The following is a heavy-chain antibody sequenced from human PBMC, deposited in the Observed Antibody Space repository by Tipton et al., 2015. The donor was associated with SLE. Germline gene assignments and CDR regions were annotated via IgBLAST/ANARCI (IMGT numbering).Heavy chain of an antibody. Sequence: GLVKPSQTLSLTCAISGDSDSSNSAAWNWIRQSPSRGLEWLGRTYYRSKWYNDYAVSVKSLITINPDTAKNQFSLQLDYVTPEDTAVYYCERERAAAGTGYFQHWGQGTLVTVSS. CDR1: GDSDSSNSAA. J-gene: IGHJ1*01. D-gene: IGHD6-13*01. V-gene: IGHV6-1*01. CDR3: ERERAAAGTGYFQH. CDR2: TYYRSKWYN.